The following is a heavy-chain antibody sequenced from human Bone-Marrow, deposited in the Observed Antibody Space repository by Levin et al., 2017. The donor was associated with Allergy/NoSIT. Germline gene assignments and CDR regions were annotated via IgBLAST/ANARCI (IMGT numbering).Heavy chain of an antibody. D-gene: IGHD2-2*01. CDR3: ARVALPRYCTSTSCSDSGYYFDY. CDR2: IGTAADS. V-gene: IGHV3-13*04. J-gene: IGHJ4*02. Sequence: GESLKISCAASGFTVSSYDMHWVRQATGRGLEWVSAIGTAADSYYSGSVKGRFTVSRDNAKNSFYLQMNSPRAGDTAVYYCARVALPRYCTSTSCSDSGYYFDYWGQGTLVTVSS. CDR1: GFTVSSYD.